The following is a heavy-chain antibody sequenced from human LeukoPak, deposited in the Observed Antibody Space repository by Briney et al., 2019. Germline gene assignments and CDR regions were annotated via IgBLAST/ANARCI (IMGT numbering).Heavy chain of an antibody. CDR2: IGTSGDT. D-gene: IGHD1-1*01. V-gene: IGHV3-13*01. CDR1: GFTFSTYD. CDR3: ARGARGTNGLDV. J-gene: IGHJ6*02. Sequence: GGSLRLSCAASGFTFSTYDMHWVRQATGKGLEWVSAIGTSGDTYYPGSVKGRFTISREDAKNSLYLQMNSLRAGDTAVYYCARGARGTNGLDVWGQGTTVTVSS.